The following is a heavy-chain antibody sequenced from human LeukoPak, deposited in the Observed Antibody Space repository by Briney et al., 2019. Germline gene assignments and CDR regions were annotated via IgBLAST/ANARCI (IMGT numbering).Heavy chain of an antibody. Sequence: GGSLRLSCAASGFTFSSYSMNWVRQAPGKGLEWVSSISSSSSYIYYADSVKGRFTISRDNAKNSLYLQMNSLRAEDTAVYYCARGIAAAAPIDYWGQGTLVTVSS. CDR3: ARGIAAAAPIDY. V-gene: IGHV3-21*01. CDR2: ISSSSSYI. CDR1: GFTFSSYS. D-gene: IGHD6-13*01. J-gene: IGHJ4*02.